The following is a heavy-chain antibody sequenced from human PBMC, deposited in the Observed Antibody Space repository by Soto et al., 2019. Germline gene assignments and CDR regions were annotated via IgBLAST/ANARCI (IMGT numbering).Heavy chain of an antibody. CDR3: ARGLGSVTTNNWFDP. CDR1: GGSFSGYY. V-gene: IGHV4-34*01. Sequence: QVQLQQWGAGLLKPSETLSLTCAVYGGSFSGYYWSWIRQPPGKGLEWIGEVNHSGSTNYNPSLKSRVTISVDRSKNQFSLKLSSVTAADTAVYYCARGLGSVTTNNWFDPWGQGTLVTVSS. CDR2: VNHSGST. J-gene: IGHJ5*02. D-gene: IGHD4-4*01.